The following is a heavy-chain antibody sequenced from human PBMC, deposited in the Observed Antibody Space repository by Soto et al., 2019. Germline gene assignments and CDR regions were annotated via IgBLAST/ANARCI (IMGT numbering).Heavy chain of an antibody. J-gene: IGHJ4*02. CDR1: GFTFRTYW. CDR2: IKSDGSGT. Sequence: EVQLVESGGGLVQLGGSLRLSCEASGFTFRTYWMHWVRQAPGKGLVWVSRIKSDGSGTYYADSVEGRFTISRDNAQNTLYLKMNSLRAEDTAVYYCVRGDGDYHDGNGYLGRHWGQGTLVTVSS. CDR3: VRGDGDYHDGNGYLGRH. D-gene: IGHD3-22*01. V-gene: IGHV3-74*01.